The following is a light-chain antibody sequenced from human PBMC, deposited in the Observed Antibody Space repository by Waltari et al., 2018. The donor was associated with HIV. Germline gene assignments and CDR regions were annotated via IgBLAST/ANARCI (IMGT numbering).Light chain of an antibody. V-gene: IGKV3-15*01. CDR2: GAS. CDR1: RSVGSS. CDR3: QQYSTWPLT. J-gene: IGKJ1*01. Sequence: EVVMTQSPAPLLESPGKTANLSCRASRSVGSSLAWYHQKPGRGPRLLIYGASSRASDAPPTFSGSGAGTDFSLSISSLRSDDVGIYYCQQYSTWPLTFGRGTTVEIK.